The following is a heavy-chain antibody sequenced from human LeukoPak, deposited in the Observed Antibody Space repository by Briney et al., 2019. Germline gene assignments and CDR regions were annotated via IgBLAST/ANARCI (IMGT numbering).Heavy chain of an antibody. D-gene: IGHD6-19*01. V-gene: IGHV3-33*06. J-gene: IGHJ4*02. CDR3: AKDLSYTSGASDH. CDR2: IWYDGSNK. Sequence: GGSLRLSCTASGFTFSSYGMHWVRQAPGKGLEWVAVIWYDGSNKYYADSVKGRFTISRDNSKNTLYLQMNSLRAEDTAVYYCAKDLSYTSGASDHWGQGTLVTVSS. CDR1: GFTFSSYG.